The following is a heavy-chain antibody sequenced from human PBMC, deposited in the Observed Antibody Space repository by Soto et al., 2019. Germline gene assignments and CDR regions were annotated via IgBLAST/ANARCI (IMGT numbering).Heavy chain of an antibody. CDR1: GGSFSGYY. CDR3: ARDKITGLFDY. V-gene: IGHV4-34*01. Sequence: SETLSLTCAVYGGSFSGYYWTWIRQPPGTGLEWIGEINHSGSTNYNPSLKSRVTISVDTSKNQFSLKLTSVTAADTAVYYCARDKITGLFDYWGQRSSVTVSS. D-gene: IGHD2-8*02. CDR2: INHSGST. J-gene: IGHJ4*02.